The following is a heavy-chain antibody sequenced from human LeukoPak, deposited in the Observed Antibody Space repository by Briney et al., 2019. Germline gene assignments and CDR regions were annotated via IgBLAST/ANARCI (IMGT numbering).Heavy chain of an antibody. J-gene: IGHJ6*02. Sequence: PGGSLRLSCAASGFTFSSYSMNWVRQAPGKGLEWVSYISSSSSTIYYADSVKGRFTISRDNSKNTLYLQMNSLRAEDTAVYYCASVAPWIQLWSRMDVWGQGTTVTVSS. CDR3: ASVAPWIQLWSRMDV. CDR2: ISSSSSTI. V-gene: IGHV3-48*01. CDR1: GFTFSSYS. D-gene: IGHD5-18*01.